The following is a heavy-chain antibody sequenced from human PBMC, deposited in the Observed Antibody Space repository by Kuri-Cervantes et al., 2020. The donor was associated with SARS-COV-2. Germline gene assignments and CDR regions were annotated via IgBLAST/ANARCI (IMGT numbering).Heavy chain of an antibody. CDR3: AKDLGDYGMDV. J-gene: IGHJ6*02. D-gene: IGHD3-16*01. CDR2: IYSGGSST. Sequence: ETLSLTCAASGFTFSSYAMSWVRQAPGKGLEWVSVIYSGGSSTYYADSVKGRFTISRDNSKSTLYLQMNSLRAEDTAVYYCAKDLGDYGMDVWGQGTTVTVSS. V-gene: IGHV3-23*03. CDR1: GFTFSSYA.